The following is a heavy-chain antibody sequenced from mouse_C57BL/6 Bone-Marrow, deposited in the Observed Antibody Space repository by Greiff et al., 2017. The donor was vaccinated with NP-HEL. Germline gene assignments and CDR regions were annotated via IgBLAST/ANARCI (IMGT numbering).Heavy chain of an antibody. CDR2: IDPNSGGT. CDR3: ARYYSGSSSVDY. D-gene: IGHD1-1*01. V-gene: IGHV1-72*01. Sequence: QVQLKQPGAELVKPGASVKLSCKASGYTFTSYLMHWVKQRPGRGLEWIGRIDPNSGGTKYNEKFKSKATLTVDKPSSTAYMQLNSLTSEDSAVYYCARYYSGSSSVDYWGQGTTLTVSS. CDR1: GYTFTSYL. J-gene: IGHJ2*01.